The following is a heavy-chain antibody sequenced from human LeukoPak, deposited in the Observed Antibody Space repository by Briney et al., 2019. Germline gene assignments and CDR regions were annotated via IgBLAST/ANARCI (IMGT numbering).Heavy chain of an antibody. D-gene: IGHD2-2*01. V-gene: IGHV3-48*02. Sequence: GGSLRLSCAASGFTFSSYSMNWVRQAPGNGLEWVSYISSTSSTIYYADSVKGRFTISRDNAKNSLYLQMNSLRDEDTAVYFCARPYCSSTSCYHRFDYWGQGTLVTVSS. CDR3: ARPYCSSTSCYHRFDY. CDR2: ISSTSSTI. J-gene: IGHJ4*02. CDR1: GFTFSSYS.